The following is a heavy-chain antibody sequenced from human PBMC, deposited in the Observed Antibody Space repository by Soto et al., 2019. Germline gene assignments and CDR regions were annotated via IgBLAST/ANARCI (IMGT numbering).Heavy chain of an antibody. J-gene: IGHJ4*02. CDR2: VIPMVGMS. V-gene: IGHV1-69*02. CDR3: ATNYGSGSAHFDS. D-gene: IGHD3-10*01. Sequence: QVQLVQSGAEVKKPGSSVKVSCTASGGTFNFYSISWVRQAPGQGLEWVGRVIPMVGMSEYAQKFQGRVTITADNSTSTAYMNLRSLRSEDTAVYYCATNYGSGSAHFDSWGQGTLVTVSS. CDR1: GGTFNFYS.